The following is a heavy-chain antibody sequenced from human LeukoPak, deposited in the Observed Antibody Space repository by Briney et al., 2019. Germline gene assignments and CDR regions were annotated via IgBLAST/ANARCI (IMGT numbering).Heavy chain of an antibody. CDR3: ARPGEIGTPGGVDY. CDR2: IYPGDSDT. V-gene: IGHV5-51*01. Sequence: GASVKVSCKASGYTFTSYWIGWVRRMPGKGLEWMGLIYPGDSDTRYSPSFQGQVTISADKSISTAYLQWSSLKASDTAMYYCARPGEIGTPGGVDYWGQGTLVTVSS. CDR1: GYTFTSYW. J-gene: IGHJ4*02. D-gene: IGHD2/OR15-2a*01.